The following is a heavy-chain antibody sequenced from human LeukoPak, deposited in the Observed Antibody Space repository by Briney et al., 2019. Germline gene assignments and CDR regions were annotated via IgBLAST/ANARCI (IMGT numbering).Heavy chain of an antibody. J-gene: IGHJ3*01. Sequence: GGSLRLSCAASGFTFSSYDMHWVRQATGKGLEWVSAIGTAGDTYYPGSVKGRFTISRENAKNSLYLQMNSLRAGDTAVYYCARELRTVAGFDAYDLWGQGTMVTVSS. CDR1: GFTFSSYD. D-gene: IGHD2-15*01. V-gene: IGHV3-13*01. CDR3: ARELRTVAGFDAYDL. CDR2: IGTAGDT.